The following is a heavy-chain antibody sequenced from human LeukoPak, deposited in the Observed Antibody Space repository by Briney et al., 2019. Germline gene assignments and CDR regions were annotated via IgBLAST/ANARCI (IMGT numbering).Heavy chain of an antibody. CDR2: IYNSGST. J-gene: IGHJ5*02. D-gene: IGHD6-13*01. CDR1: GGSISSSTYY. CDR3: ARQAYSSNLGWFDP. V-gene: IGHV4-39*01. Sequence: SETLSLTCSVSGGSISSSTYYWGWIRQPPGKGLEWIGSIYNSGSTYYNPSLKSRVTISVDTSKNQFSLKLSSVTAADTAVYYCARQAYSSNLGWFDPWGQGTLVTVSS.